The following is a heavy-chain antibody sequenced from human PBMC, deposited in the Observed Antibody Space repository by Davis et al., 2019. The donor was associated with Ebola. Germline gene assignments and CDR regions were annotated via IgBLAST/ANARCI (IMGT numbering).Heavy chain of an antibody. Sequence: PSETLSLTCTFSDGSISSHYWNWIRQPPGKVLEWVGIIYHSGRTHYNPSLKSRVSISADTSKNQFSLDLRSVTAADTAVYYCVRFGRGAYWGQGTLVTVSS. CDR2: IYHSGRT. J-gene: IGHJ4*02. V-gene: IGHV4-59*11. CDR3: VRFGRGAY. CDR1: DGSISSHY. D-gene: IGHD3-16*01.